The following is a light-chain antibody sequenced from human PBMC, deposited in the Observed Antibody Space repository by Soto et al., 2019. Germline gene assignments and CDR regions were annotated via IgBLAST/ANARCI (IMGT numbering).Light chain of an antibody. Sequence: DIHMAQSPPSLSASVGDRATITCRASHNIVTYLNWYQQKAGKAPSLLIYEASHLQSGVPFRFFGSGSGTDFTLTIENLQHEDSATYYCQQSHSTPPTFGPGTKLEIK. CDR2: EAS. J-gene: IGKJ2*01. CDR3: QQSHSTPPT. V-gene: IGKV1-39*01. CDR1: HNIVTY.